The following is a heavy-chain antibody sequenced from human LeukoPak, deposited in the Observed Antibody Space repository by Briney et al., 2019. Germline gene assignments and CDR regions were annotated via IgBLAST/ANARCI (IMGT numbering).Heavy chain of an antibody. Sequence: PSETLSLTCAVSGGSISSGGHSWSWIRQPPGKGLEWIGYIYHSGSTYYNPSLKSRVTISVDRSKNQFSLKLSSVTAADTAVYYCARVSGRAHDYWGQGTLVTVSS. CDR2: IYHSGST. J-gene: IGHJ4*02. V-gene: IGHV4-30-2*01. CDR1: GGSISSGGHS. CDR3: ARVSGRAHDY.